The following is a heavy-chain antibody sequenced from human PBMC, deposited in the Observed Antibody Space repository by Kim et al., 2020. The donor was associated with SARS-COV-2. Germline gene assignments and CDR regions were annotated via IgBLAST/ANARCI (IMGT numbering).Heavy chain of an antibody. D-gene: IGHD6-13*01. CDR3: ASGGIAAAGYFDY. J-gene: IGHJ4*02. V-gene: IGHV6-1*01. Sequence: YAVSVKSRITINPDTSKNQFSLQLNSVTPEDTAVYYCASGGIAAAGYFDYWGQGTLVTVSS.